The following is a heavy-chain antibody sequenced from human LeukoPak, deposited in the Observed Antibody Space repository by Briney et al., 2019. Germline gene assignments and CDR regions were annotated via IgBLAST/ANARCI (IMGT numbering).Heavy chain of an antibody. J-gene: IGHJ4*02. V-gene: IGHV3-30*02. CDR1: GFTFSSYG. Sequence: GGSLRLSCAASGFTFSSYGMHWVRQAPGKGLEWVAFIRYDGSNKYYADSVKGRFTISRDNSKSTLYLQMNSLRAEDTAVYYCAKVGGSGTRWYFDYWGQGTLVTVSS. CDR3: AKVGGSGTRWYFDY. CDR2: IRYDGSNK. D-gene: IGHD3-10*01.